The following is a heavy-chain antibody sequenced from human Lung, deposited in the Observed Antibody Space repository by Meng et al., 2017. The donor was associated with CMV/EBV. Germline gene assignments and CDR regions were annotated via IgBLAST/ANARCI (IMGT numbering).Heavy chain of an antibody. V-gene: IGHV4-4*02. D-gene: IGHD6-19*01. J-gene: IGHJ4*02. CDR2: IYHSGST. CDR1: GGSISSSNW. CDR3: ASFPPPGKQWLVTDY. Sequence: QVQLQESGPGLVKPSGTLSLTCAVFGGSISSSNWGSWVRQPPGKGLEWIGEIYHSGSTNYNPSLKSRVTISVDKSKNQFSLKLSSVTAADTAVYYCASFPPPGKQWLVTDYWGQGTLVTVS.